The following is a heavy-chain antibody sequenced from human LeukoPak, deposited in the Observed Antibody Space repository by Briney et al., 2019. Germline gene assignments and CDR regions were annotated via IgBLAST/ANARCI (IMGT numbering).Heavy chain of an antibody. CDR3: ATKQWLAPPPDS. D-gene: IGHD6-19*01. J-gene: IGHJ4*02. CDR2: INIDGTVT. Sequence: PGGSLRLSCAASGFTFSKYWMLWVRHAPGKGLESVSRINIDGTVTIYADSVKGRFTVSRDNAHNTLYLKMSSVRDEDTSEYYCATKQWLAPPPDSWGQGTPVTV. V-gene: IGHV3-74*01. CDR1: GFTFSKYW.